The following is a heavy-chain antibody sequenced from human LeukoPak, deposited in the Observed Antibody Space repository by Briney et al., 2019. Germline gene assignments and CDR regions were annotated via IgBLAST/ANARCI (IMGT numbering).Heavy chain of an antibody. CDR3: AKGGSSSSSLYYYYMDV. J-gene: IGHJ6*03. CDR1: GFTFSSYG. D-gene: IGHD6-6*01. CDR2: RRCDGNNE. Sequence: GGSLRLSCAASGFTFSSYGMHWVRQAPGKGLEWVACRRCDGNNEYCADSVKGRFTISRDNSKNTLYVQMNSLRAEDTAVYYCAKGGSSSSSLYYYYMDVWGKGITVTVSS. V-gene: IGHV3-30*02.